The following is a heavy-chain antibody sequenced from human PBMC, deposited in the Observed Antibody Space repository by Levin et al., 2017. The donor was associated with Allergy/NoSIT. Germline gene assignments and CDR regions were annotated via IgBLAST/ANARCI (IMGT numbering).Heavy chain of an antibody. CDR1: GGSFSGYH. D-gene: IGHD1-26*01. CDR3: SRQWGSIY. Sequence: SQTLSLTCAVYGGSFSGYHWSWIRQPPGKGLEWIGESNPSGSTNYNPSLKSRVTISIDASKNQFYLKLTSVTAADTAVYYCSRQWGSIYWGQGTLVTVSS. V-gene: IGHV4-34*01. J-gene: IGHJ4*02. CDR2: SNPSGST.